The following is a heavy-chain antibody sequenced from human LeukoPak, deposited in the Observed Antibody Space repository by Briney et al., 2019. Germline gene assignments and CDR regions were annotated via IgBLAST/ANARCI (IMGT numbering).Heavy chain of an antibody. J-gene: IGHJ4*02. CDR3: ARAIMITFGGDY. CDR1: GFTFSSYA. D-gene: IGHD3-16*01. V-gene: IGHV3-30-3*01. Sequence: GRSLRLSCAASGFTFSSYAMHWVRQAPGKGLEWVAVISYDGSNKYYADSVKGRFTISRDNSKNTLYLQMNSLRAEDTAVYYCARAIMITFGGDYWGQGTLVTVSS. CDR2: ISYDGSNK.